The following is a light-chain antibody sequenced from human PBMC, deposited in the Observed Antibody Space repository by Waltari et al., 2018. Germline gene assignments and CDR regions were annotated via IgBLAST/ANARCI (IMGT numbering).Light chain of an antibody. CDR2: GAS. Sequence: GASQSGSRSVAWYQQKPGQAPRLLIYGASSRATGGPDRCSGSGSGTDFSLTISRLAQEDVAVYYCQHYVRLPVSFGQGTKVEIK. CDR1: QSGSRS. J-gene: IGKJ1*01. V-gene: IGKV3-20*01. CDR3: QHYVRLPVS.